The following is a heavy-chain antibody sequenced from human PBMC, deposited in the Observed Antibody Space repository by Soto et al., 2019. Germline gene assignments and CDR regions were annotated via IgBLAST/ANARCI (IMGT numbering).Heavy chain of an antibody. J-gene: IGHJ4*02. D-gene: IGHD2-15*01. CDR3: AKIGYCSGGSCSNYHFDY. CDR1: GFTFSSYA. Sequence: GGSLRLSCAASGFTFSSYAMSWVRQAPGKGVEWVSAISGGGGSTYYADSVKGRFTISRDNSKNTLYLQMNSLRAEDTAVYYCAKIGYCSGGSCSNYHFDYWGQGTLVTVSS. V-gene: IGHV3-23*01. CDR2: ISGGGGST.